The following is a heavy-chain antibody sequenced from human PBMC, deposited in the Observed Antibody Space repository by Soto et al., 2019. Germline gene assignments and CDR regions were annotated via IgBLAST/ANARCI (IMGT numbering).Heavy chain of an antibody. CDR3: ARDLGYYASSGYFDY. D-gene: IGHD3-22*01. J-gene: IGHJ4*02. Sequence: GGSLRLSCAASGFTFSDYQMSWIRQAPGKGLEWVSYISSSGDITYYADSVKVRFTISRDNAKNPLYLQMNSLRAEDTAVYYCARDLGYYASSGYFDYWGQGTLVTVSS. CDR1: GFTFSDYQ. CDR2: ISSSGDIT. V-gene: IGHV3-11*01.